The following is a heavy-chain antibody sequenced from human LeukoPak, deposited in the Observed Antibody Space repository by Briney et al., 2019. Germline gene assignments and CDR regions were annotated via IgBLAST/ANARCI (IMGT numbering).Heavy chain of an antibody. D-gene: IGHD6-19*01. Sequence: GGSLRLSCAASGFTFSSYAMSWVRQAPGKGLEWVSAISGSGGSTYYADSVKGRFTISRDNSKNTLYLQMNSLRAEGTAVYYCAKDKRSGWYWRYWGQGTLVTVSS. CDR1: GFTFSSYA. CDR2: ISGSGGST. V-gene: IGHV3-23*01. CDR3: AKDKRSGWYWRY. J-gene: IGHJ4*02.